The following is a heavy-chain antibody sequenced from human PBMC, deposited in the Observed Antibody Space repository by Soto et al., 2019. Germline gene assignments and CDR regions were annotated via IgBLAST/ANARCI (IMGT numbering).Heavy chain of an antibody. CDR1: GFTFSSYG. CDR3: ARDLLGPGRAYGMDV. Sequence: ESGGGVVQPGRSLRLSCAASGFTFSSYGMHWVRQAPGKGLEWVAVISYDGSNKYYADSVKGRFTISRDNSKNTLYLQMNSLRAEDTAVYYCARDLLGPGRAYGMDVWGQGTTVTVYS. V-gene: IGHV3-30*03. CDR2: ISYDGSNK. D-gene: IGHD7-27*01. J-gene: IGHJ6*02.